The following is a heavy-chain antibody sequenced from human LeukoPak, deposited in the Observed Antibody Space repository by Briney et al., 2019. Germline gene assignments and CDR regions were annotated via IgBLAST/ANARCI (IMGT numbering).Heavy chain of an antibody. CDR3: ARHGVEMATNYYFDY. Sequence: SETLSLTCTVSGGSISSYYWSWIRQPPGKGLEWIGYIYYSGSTNYNPSLKSRVTISVDTSKNQFSLKLSSVTAADTAVYYCARHGVEMATNYYFDYWGQGTLVTVSS. V-gene: IGHV4-59*08. CDR1: GGSISSYY. J-gene: IGHJ4*02. D-gene: IGHD5-24*01. CDR2: IYYSGST.